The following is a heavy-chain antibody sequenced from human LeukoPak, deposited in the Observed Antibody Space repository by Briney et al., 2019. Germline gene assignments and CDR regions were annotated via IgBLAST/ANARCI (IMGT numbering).Heavy chain of an antibody. Sequence: GSLRLSCAASGFTFSSYGMHWVRQAPGKGLEWVAVISYDVGKKYYADSVKGRFTISRDNSKNTLYLQMNSLRAEDTAVYYCAKDDYYDTSGYRDWGQGTLVTVSS. CDR2: ISYDVGKK. CDR1: GFTFSSYG. D-gene: IGHD3-22*01. J-gene: IGHJ4*02. V-gene: IGHV3-30*18. CDR3: AKDDYYDTSGYRD.